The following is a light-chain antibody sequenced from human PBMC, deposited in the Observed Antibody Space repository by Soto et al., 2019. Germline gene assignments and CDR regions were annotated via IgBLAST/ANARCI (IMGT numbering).Light chain of an antibody. V-gene: IGKV3-15*01. CDR1: QSVSDN. CDR3: QPYNNWPLT. CDR2: GAF. J-gene: IGKJ4*01. Sequence: EILMTQSPVTLSVSPGERVTLSCRASQSVSDNLAWYQQKPGQAPSLLIYGAFTRATGVPARFSGAGSGTEFTLTINSLQSEDFAIYYCQPYNNWPLTFGGGTKVDIK.